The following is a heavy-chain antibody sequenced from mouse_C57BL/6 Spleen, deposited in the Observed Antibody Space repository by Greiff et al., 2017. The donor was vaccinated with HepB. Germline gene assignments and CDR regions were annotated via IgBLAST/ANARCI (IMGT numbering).Heavy chain of an antibody. V-gene: IGHV5-4*01. CDR2: ISDGGSYT. D-gene: IGHD1-1*01. CDR1: GFTFSSYA. Sequence: EVKLVESGGGLVKPGGSLKLSCAASGFTFSSYAMSWVRQTPEKRLEWVATISDGGSYTYYPDNVKGRFTISRDNAKNNLYLQMSHLKSEDTAMYCCARERDGSSSYYAMDYWGQGTSVTVSS. J-gene: IGHJ4*01. CDR3: ARERDGSSSYYAMDY.